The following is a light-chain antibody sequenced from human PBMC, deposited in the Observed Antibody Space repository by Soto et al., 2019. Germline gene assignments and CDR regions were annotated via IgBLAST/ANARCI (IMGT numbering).Light chain of an antibody. CDR2: DVS. CDR3: SSYTSRSTLS. V-gene: IGLV2-14*01. Sequence: QSALTQPASVSGSPGQSITISCTGTSSDVGGYNYVSWYQQHPGKAPKLMIYDVSNRPSGVSNRFSGSNSGNTASLTISGLQAEDEADYYCSSYTSRSTLSVGGGTKLTVL. CDR1: SSDVGGYNY. J-gene: IGLJ2*01.